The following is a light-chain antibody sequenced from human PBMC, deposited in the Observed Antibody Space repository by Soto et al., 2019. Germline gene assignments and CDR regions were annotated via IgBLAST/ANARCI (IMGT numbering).Light chain of an antibody. CDR2: DAS. CDR1: QSVNNNF. V-gene: IGKV3-20*01. J-gene: IGKJ4*01. Sequence: EIVLTQSPGTLSLSPGERATLSCRASQSVNNNFLAWYQQKPGQAPRLLIYDASSRATGIPDRFSGSGSGTDITLTISRLEPEDFAVYSCQQYVTSPLTFGGGTKVEIK. CDR3: QQYVTSPLT.